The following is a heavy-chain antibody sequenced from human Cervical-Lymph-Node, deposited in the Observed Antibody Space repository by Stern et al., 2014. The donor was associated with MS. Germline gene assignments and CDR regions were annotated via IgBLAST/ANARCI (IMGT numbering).Heavy chain of an antibody. CDR1: GGTFSSYT. D-gene: IGHD6-13*01. J-gene: IGHJ5*02. V-gene: IGHV1-69*09. CDR3: ARRIAAAGTWFDP. CDR2: IIPILGIA. Sequence: QMQLVQSGAEVKKPGSSVKVSCKASGGTFSSYTISWVRQAPGQGLEWMGRIIPILGIANYAQKFQGRVTITADKSTSTAYMELSSLRSEDTAVYYCARRIAAAGTWFDPWGQGTLVTVSS.